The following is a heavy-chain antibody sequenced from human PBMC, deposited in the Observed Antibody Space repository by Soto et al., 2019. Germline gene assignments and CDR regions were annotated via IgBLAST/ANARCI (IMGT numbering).Heavy chain of an antibody. D-gene: IGHD3-10*01. Sequence: SETLSLTCAVSGGSISSGGYSWSWIRQPPGKGLEWIGYMYHSGSTYYNPSLKSRVTISIDRSKNQFSLKLSSVTAADTAVYYCARGVRYFDYWGQGTLVIVSS. CDR1: GGSISSGGYS. CDR2: MYHSGST. V-gene: IGHV4-30-2*01. CDR3: ARGVRYFDY. J-gene: IGHJ4*02.